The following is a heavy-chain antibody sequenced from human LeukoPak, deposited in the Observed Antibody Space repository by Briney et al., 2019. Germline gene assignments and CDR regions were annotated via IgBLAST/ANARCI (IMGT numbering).Heavy chain of an antibody. CDR3: EGFYGFFDY. Sequence: GGSLRLSCAASGFIFNNAWMSWVRQAPGKGPEWVGRIGPIIRKSDGAPTDYAAAVQGRFTISRDNSKNTLYLQMNSLRAEDTAVYYCEGFYGFFDYWGQGTLVTVSS. CDR1: GFIFNNAW. D-gene: IGHD4-17*01. CDR2: IIRKSDGAPT. J-gene: IGHJ4*02. V-gene: IGHV3-15*01.